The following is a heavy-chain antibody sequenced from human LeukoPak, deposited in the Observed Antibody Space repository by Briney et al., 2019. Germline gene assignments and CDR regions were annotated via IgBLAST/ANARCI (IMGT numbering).Heavy chain of an antibody. D-gene: IGHD6-19*01. J-gene: IGHJ3*02. CDR3: ASRRSGWPNDAFDI. Sequence: GGSLRLSCEGPGFIFGGYTMNWVRQAPGKGLEWLSYISASGANTFYADSVKGRFTISRDNAKNSVYLEMNSLRAEDTAVYYCASRRSGWPNDAFDIWGRGTMVTVTS. CDR2: ISASGANT. V-gene: IGHV3-48*01. CDR1: GFIFGGYT.